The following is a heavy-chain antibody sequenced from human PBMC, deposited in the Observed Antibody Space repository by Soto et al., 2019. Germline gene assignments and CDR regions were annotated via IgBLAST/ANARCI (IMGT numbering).Heavy chain of an antibody. V-gene: IGHV3-66*01. CDR1: GFTVSSNY. CDR2: IYSGGST. CDR3: AREAAAVFDY. Sequence: GGSLRPSCAASGFTVSSNYMSWVRQAPGKGLEWVSVIYSGGSTYYADSVKGRFTISRDNSKNTLYLQMNSLRAEDTAVYYCAREAAAVFDYWGQGTLVTVSS. D-gene: IGHD6-13*01. J-gene: IGHJ4*02.